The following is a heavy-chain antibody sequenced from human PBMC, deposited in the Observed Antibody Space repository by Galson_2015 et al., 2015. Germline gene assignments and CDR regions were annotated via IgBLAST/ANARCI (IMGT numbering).Heavy chain of an antibody. D-gene: IGHD2-15*01. CDR2: ISGSGGTT. CDR1: GFTFNSYA. CDR3: AKDGGGYCSGGACYSGPD. V-gene: IGHV3-23*01. J-gene: IGHJ4*02. Sequence: SLRLSCAASGFTFNSYAMSWVRQAPGKGLEWVSGISGSGGTTYYADSVKGRFTISRDNSKNTLYLQMNSLRAEDSAVYYCAKDGGGYCSGGACYSGPDWGQGTLVTVSS.